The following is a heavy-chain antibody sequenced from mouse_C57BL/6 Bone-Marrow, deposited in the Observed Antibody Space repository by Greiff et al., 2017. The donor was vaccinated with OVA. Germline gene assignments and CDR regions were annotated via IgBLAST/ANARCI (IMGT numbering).Heavy chain of an antibody. Sequence: VQLQQSGAELVRPGASVTLSCKASGYTFTDYEMHWVKQTPVHGLEWIGAIDPETGGTAYNQKFKGKAILTADKSSSTAYMELRSLTSEDSAVYYCTSEVWVYYGSSSYYFDYWGQGTTLTVSS. D-gene: IGHD1-1*01. CDR1: GYTFTDYE. CDR2: IDPETGGT. CDR3: TSEVWVYYGSSSYYFDY. J-gene: IGHJ2*01. V-gene: IGHV1-15*01.